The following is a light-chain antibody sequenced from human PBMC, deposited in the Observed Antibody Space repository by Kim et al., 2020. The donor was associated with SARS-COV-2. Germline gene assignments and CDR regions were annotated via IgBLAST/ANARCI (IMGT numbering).Light chain of an antibody. Sequence: SYELTQPPSVSVSPGQTASITCSGDKLGDKYACWYQQKPGQSPVLVIYQDSKRPSGIPERFSGSNSGNTATLTISGTQAMDEADYYCQAWDSSPWVFG. J-gene: IGLJ3*02. CDR2: QDS. V-gene: IGLV3-1*01. CDR1: KLGDKY. CDR3: QAWDSSPWV.